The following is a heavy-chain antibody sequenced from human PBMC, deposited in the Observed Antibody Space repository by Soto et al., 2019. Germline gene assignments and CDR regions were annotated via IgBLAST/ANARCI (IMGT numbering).Heavy chain of an antibody. CDR2: IIPIFGTA. J-gene: IGHJ4*02. CDR1: GCTFSSYA. Sequence: SVKVSCKASGCTFSSYAISCVRQAPGQGLEWMGGIIPIFGTANYAQKFQGRVTITADKSTSTAYMELSSLRSEDTAVYYCALGRGYSMVHGVYWGQGTLVTVSS. CDR3: ALGRGYSMVHGVY. V-gene: IGHV1-69*06. D-gene: IGHD5-18*01.